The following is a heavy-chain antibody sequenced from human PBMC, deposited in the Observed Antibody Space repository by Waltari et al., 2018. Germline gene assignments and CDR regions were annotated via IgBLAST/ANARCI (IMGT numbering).Heavy chain of an antibody. D-gene: IGHD6-13*01. CDR2: IYYSGST. CDR3: ARGGRAAATPYYYYGMDV. CDR1: GGSISSHY. V-gene: IGHV4-59*11. Sequence: QVQLQESGPGLVKPSETLSLTCTVSGGSISSHYWSWIRQPPGKGLEWIGYIYYSGSTNYNPSRKSRVTISVDTSKNQFSLKLSSVTAADTAVYYCARGGRAAATPYYYYGMDVWGQGTTVTVSS. J-gene: IGHJ6*02.